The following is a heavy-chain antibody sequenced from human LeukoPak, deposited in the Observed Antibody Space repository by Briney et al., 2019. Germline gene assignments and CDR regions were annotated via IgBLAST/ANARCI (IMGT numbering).Heavy chain of an antibody. Sequence: GGSLRLSCAASGFTFSDYWMNWFRQAPGKGLEWVANIEQDGSEKYYVDSVKGRFTISRDNAKNSLSLQMNSLRAEDTAVYYCWPGGRASDYWGQGTLVTVSS. D-gene: IGHD3-16*01. CDR2: IEQDGSEK. CDR3: WPGGRASDY. CDR1: GFTFSDYW. V-gene: IGHV3-7*01. J-gene: IGHJ4*02.